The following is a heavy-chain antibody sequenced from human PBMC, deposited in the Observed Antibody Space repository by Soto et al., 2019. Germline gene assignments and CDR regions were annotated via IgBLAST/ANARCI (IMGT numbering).Heavy chain of an antibody. V-gene: IGHV1-69*13. J-gene: IGHJ6*02. D-gene: IGHD3-3*01. Sequence: SVKVSCKASGGTFSSYAISWVRQAPGQGLEWMGGIIPIFGTANYAQKFQGRVTITADESTSTAYMELSSLRSEDTAVYYCARDFPRGDFWSGYPHFLLARGGYYGMDVWGQGPTVTVSS. CDR3: ARDFPRGDFWSGYPHFLLARGGYYGMDV. CDR1: GGTFSSYA. CDR2: IIPIFGTA.